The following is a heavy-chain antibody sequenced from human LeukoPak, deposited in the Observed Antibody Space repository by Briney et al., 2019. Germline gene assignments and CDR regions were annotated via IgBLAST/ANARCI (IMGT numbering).Heavy chain of an antibody. Sequence: GASVKVSCKASGYTFTGYYMHWVRQAPGQGLEWMGWINPNSGGTNYAQKFQGRVTMTRDTSISTAYMELSRLRSDDTAVYYCARCERRYYYYYGMDVWGQGTTVTVSS. J-gene: IGHJ6*02. CDR2: INPNSGGT. V-gene: IGHV1-2*02. CDR3: ARCERRYYYYYGMDV. CDR1: GYTFTGYY.